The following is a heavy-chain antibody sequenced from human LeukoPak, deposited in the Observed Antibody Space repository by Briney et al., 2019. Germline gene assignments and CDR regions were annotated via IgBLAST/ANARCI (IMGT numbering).Heavy chain of an antibody. CDR2: IYYSGST. V-gene: IGHV4-39*07. CDR3: ARERGTGIAVAGTHNYYMDV. J-gene: IGHJ6*03. Sequence: SETLSLTCTVSGGSISSSSYYWGWIRQPPGKGLEWIGSIYYSGSTYYNPSLKSRVTISVDTSKNQFSLKLSSVTAADTAVYYCARERGTGIAVAGTHNYYMDVWGKGTTVTVSS. D-gene: IGHD6-19*01. CDR1: GGSISSSSYY.